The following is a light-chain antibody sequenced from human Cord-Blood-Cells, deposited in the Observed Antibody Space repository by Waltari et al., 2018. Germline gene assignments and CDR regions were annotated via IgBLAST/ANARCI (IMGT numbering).Light chain of an antibody. Sequence: QSALTQPASVSGSPGPSITISCTGTSSDVGGYNYVSWYQQHPGKAPKLMIYDVSKRPSGVSNRFSGSKSGNTASLTISGLQAEDEADYYCSSYTSSSPDVVFGGGTKLTVL. V-gene: IGLV2-14*01. J-gene: IGLJ2*01. CDR3: SSYTSSSPDVV. CDR1: SSDVGGYNY. CDR2: DVS.